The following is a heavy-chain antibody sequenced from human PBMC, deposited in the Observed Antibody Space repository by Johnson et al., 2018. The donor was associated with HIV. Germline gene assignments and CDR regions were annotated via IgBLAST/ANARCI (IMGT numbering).Heavy chain of an antibody. CDR2: IKSKTGGGTT. CDR1: GFTFSDYY. CDR3: TTDWEYYYGSGKLDAFDM. D-gene: IGHD3-10*01. V-gene: IGHV3-15*01. Sequence: VQLVESGGGLVQPGGSLRLSCAASGFTFSDYYMSWIRQAPGKGLEWVGRIKSKTGGGTTSYAAPVKGRFTISRDDSKDTVYLHMNSLKVDDTAVYYCTTDWEYYYGSGKLDAFDMWGQGTMVTVSS. J-gene: IGHJ3*02.